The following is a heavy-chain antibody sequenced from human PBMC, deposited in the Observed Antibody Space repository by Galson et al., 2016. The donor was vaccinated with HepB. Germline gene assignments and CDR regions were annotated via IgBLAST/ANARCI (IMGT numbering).Heavy chain of an antibody. Sequence: SLRLSCAASGFTFTDHAMSWVRLVPGKGLEWVAVVSGNGGTIYYSDSVKGRFTISRDNSKNTLYLQMNSLRAEDPATYYCAKEMRWLKLGLDYWGQGTRVTVSS. CDR1: GFTFTDHA. CDR2: VSGNGGTI. V-gene: IGHV3-23*01. D-gene: IGHD5-24*01. CDR3: AKEMRWLKLGLDY. J-gene: IGHJ4*02.